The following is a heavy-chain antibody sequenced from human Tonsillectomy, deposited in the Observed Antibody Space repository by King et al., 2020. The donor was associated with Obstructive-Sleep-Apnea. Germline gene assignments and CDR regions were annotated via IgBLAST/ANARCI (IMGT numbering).Heavy chain of an antibody. CDR1: GFTVSSNY. D-gene: IGHD6-13*01. V-gene: IGHV3-66*01. J-gene: IGHJ4*02. CDR2: IYSGGST. CDR3: ARGRGNRASAGVYVDY. Sequence: QLVQSGGGLVQPGGSLRLSCAASGFTVSSNYMSWVRQAPGKGLEWGSVIYSGGSTYYADSVKGRFTISRGNSKNTLYLQMNSLRAEETAVYYCARGRGNRASAGVYVDYWGQGTLVTVPS.